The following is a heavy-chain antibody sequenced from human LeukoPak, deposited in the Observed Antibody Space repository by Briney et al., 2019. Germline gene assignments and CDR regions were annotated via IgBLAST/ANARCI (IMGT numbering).Heavy chain of an antibody. Sequence: GGSLRLSCAASGFTFDDYGRSWVRQAPGKGLEWVSGINWNGGSTGYADSVKGRFTISRDNAKNSLYLQMNSLRAEVTALYYCARGAGYIPFDNWGQGTLVTVSS. CDR1: GFTFDDYG. J-gene: IGHJ4*02. CDR2: INWNGGST. D-gene: IGHD5-24*01. V-gene: IGHV3-20*04. CDR3: ARGAGYIPFDN.